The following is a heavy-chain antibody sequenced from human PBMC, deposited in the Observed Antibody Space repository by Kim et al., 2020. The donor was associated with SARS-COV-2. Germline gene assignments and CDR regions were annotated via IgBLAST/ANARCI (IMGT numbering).Heavy chain of an antibody. Sequence: GGSLRLSCAASGFTFSSYDMYWVRQAPGKGLGWVALISYDGDKTYYTDSVKGRFTISRDNSKNTLYLEMNSLRPEDTAIYFCARPDYGAEFFQLWGQGTLVSVSS. V-gene: IGHV3-30*04. D-gene: IGHD4-17*01. CDR3: ARPDYGAEFFQL. CDR2: ISYDGDKT. CDR1: GFTFSSYD. J-gene: IGHJ1*01.